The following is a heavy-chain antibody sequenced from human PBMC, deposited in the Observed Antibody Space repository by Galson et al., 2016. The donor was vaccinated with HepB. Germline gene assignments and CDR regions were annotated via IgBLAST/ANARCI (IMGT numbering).Heavy chain of an antibody. CDR3: ARDNDGYSFEF. CDR2: IKGDGRHT. J-gene: IGHJ4*02. CDR1: GFTFSRHW. Sequence: SLRLSCAASGFTFSRHWMHWARQAPGKGLVWVSRIKGDGRHTVYADSVQGRFSISRDSAKNTLYLQMNSLRAEDTAVYYCARDNDGYSFEFWGQGTLVAVSS. V-gene: IGHV3-74*01. D-gene: IGHD5-18*01.